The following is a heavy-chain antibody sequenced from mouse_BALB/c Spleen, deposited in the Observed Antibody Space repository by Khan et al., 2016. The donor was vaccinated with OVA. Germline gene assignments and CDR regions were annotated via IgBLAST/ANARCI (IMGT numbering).Heavy chain of an antibody. CDR3: AREGNYVLYAMDY. CDR1: GFAFSSYD. CDR2: ISSGGGST. Sequence: EVELVESGGGLVKPGGSLKLSCAASGFAFSSYDMSWVRQTPEKRLEGVAYISSGGGSTYYPDTVKGRFTISRDNAKNTLYLQMSSLKSEDTAMYYCAREGNYVLYAMDYWGQGTSVTVSS. D-gene: IGHD2-1*01. V-gene: IGHV5-12-1*01. J-gene: IGHJ4*01.